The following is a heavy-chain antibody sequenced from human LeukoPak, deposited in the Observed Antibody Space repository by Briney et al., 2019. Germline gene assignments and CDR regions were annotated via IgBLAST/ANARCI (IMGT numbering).Heavy chain of an antibody. CDR2: ISYDGSNK. CDR1: GFTFSSYA. D-gene: IGHD4-17*01. CDR3: AIPLTTVTTGRAFDI. V-gene: IGHV3-30-3*01. J-gene: IGHJ3*02. Sequence: PGRSLRLSCAASGFTFSSYAMHWVRQAPGKGLGWVAVISYDGSNKYYADSLKGRFTISRDNSKNTLYLQMNSLRAEDTAVYYCAIPLTTVTTGRAFDIWGQGTMVTVFS.